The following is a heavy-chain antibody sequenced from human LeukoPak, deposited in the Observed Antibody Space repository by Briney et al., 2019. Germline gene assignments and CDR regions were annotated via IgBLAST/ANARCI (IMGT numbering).Heavy chain of an antibody. Sequence: SVKVSCKASGGTYSSYAISWVRQAPGQGLEWLGGIIPIFGTANYAQKFQGRVTITADESTSTAYMELSSLRSEDTAVYYCARNTIYYDSSGYYSDGYFQHWGQGTLVTVSS. V-gene: IGHV1-69*13. J-gene: IGHJ1*01. D-gene: IGHD3-22*01. CDR3: ARNTIYYDSSGYYSDGYFQH. CDR2: IIPIFGTA. CDR1: GGTYSSYA.